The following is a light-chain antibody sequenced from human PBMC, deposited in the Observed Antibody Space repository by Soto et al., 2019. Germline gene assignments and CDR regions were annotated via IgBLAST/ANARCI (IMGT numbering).Light chain of an antibody. Sequence: EIVLTQSPGILSLSPGARATLSCRASQTVAYTSLAWYQQRPGQAPRLLIYGTSTRATGTPDRFIGSGSGTAFPLTIRRLEPEDFAVYYCQQYVTTPRTFGQGTKVE. J-gene: IGKJ1*01. CDR2: GTS. CDR3: QQYVTTPRT. V-gene: IGKV3-20*01. CDR1: QTVAYTS.